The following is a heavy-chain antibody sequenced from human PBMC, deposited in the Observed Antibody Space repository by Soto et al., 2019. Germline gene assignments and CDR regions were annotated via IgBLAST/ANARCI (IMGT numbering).Heavy chain of an antibody. J-gene: IGHJ4*02. Sequence: PSETLSLTCTVSGGSVSSGSYYWSWIRQPPGKGMEWIGYIYYSGSTNYNPSLKSRVTISVDTSKIQFSLKLSSVTAADTALYYCARDSWDSSGYYLYYFDYWGQGTLVTVS. CDR2: IYYSGST. CDR1: GGSVSSGSYY. CDR3: ARDSWDSSGYYLYYFDY. D-gene: IGHD3-22*01. V-gene: IGHV4-61*01.